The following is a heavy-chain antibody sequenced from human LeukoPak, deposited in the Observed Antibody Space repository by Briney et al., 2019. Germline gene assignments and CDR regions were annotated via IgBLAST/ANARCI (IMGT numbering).Heavy chain of an antibody. J-gene: IGHJ6*03. D-gene: IGHD7-27*01. V-gene: IGHV4-59*01. Sequence: SETLSLTCTVSGGSISSYYWSWIRQPPGKGLEWIGYIYYSGSTNYNPSLKSRVTISVDTSKNQFSLKLSSVTAADTAVYYCARAAGDSPPYYYYMDVWGKGTTVTISS. CDR1: GGSISSYY. CDR3: ARAAGDSPPYYYYMDV. CDR2: IYYSGST.